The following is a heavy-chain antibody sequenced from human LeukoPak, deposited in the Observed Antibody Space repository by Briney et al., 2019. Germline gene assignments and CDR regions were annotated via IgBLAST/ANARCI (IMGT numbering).Heavy chain of an antibody. CDR2: LFYSGST. J-gene: IGHJ4*02. Sequence: SETLSLTCTVSGGSISSYYWSWIRQPPGKGLEWIAYLFYSGSTDYNPSLESRVTISVDTSKNQFSLKLRSVTAADTAVYYCATVAVIRGVTYFDYWGQGTLATVSS. CDR3: ATVAVIRGVTYFDY. D-gene: IGHD3-10*01. CDR1: GGSISSYY. V-gene: IGHV4-59*01.